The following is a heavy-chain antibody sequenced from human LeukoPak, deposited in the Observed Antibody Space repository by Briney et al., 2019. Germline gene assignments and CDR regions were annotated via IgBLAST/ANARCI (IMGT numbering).Heavy chain of an antibody. CDR2: ISSRSTTI. V-gene: IGHV3-48*02. J-gene: IGHJ4*02. CDR1: GFTFSDYS. Sequence: GGSLRLSCAASGFTFSDYSMNWVRQAPGKGLECVSYISSRSTTIQYADSVKGRFTISRDNAKNPLYLRINSLRDDDTAVYYCARGSAWYDYWGQGTLVTVSS. CDR3: ARGSAWYDY. D-gene: IGHD6-19*01.